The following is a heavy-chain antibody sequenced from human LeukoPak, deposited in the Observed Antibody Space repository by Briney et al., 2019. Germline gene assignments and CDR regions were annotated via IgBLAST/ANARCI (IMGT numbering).Heavy chain of an antibody. D-gene: IGHD3-9*01. CDR3: ARDRAYDILTGYYAY. CDR2: IIPILGIA. J-gene: IGHJ4*02. CDR1: GGTFSSYA. Sequence: SVKVSCKASGGTFSSYAISWVRQAPGQGLEWMGRIIPILGIANYAQKFQGRVTITADKSTSTAYMELSSLRSEDTAVYYCARDRAYDILTGYYAYWGQGTLVTVSS. V-gene: IGHV1-69*04.